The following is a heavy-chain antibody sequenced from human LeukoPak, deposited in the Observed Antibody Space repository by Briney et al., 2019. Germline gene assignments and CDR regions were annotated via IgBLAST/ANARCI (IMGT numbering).Heavy chain of an antibody. CDR2: ISSSGSSI. CDR1: GFTFSSYE. CDR3: ARDGGGDICDY. D-gene: IGHD3-16*02. V-gene: IGHV3-48*03. J-gene: IGHJ4*02. Sequence: PGGSLRLSCAASGFTFSSYEMNWVRQAPGKGLEWVSYISSSGSSIYYADSVKGRFTISRDNAKNSLYLQMNSLRAEDTAVYYCARDGGGDICDYWGQGALVTVSS.